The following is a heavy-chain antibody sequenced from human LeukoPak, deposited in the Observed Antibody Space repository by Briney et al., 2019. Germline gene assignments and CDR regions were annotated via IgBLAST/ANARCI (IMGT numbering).Heavy chain of an antibody. CDR3: AGILSVWYSRSQYSHNDSIDP. J-gene: IGHJ5*02. Sequence: SETLSLTCAVYGGSFSGYYWSWIRQPPGKGLEWIGEINHSGSTNYNPSLKSRVTISVDTSKNQFSLKLSSVTAADTAVYYCAGILSVWYSRSQYSHNDSIDPWGQGTLVTVSS. D-gene: IGHD6-19*01. CDR1: GGSFSGYY. CDR2: INHSGST. V-gene: IGHV4-34*01.